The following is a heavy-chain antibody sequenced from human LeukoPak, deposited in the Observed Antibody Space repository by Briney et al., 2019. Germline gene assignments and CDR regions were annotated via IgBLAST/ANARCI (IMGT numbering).Heavy chain of an antibody. D-gene: IGHD3-22*01. CDR1: GFTFSSYA. J-gene: IGHJ4*02. V-gene: IGHV3-23*01. Sequence: GGSLRLSCAASGFTFSSYAMSWFRQAPAKGLEWVSAISGSGGSTYYADSVKGRFTISRDNSKNTLYLQMNSLRAEDTAVYYCAKTGDSSGYYYGVDYWGQGTLVTVSS. CDR3: AKTGDSSGYYYGVDY. CDR2: ISGSGGST.